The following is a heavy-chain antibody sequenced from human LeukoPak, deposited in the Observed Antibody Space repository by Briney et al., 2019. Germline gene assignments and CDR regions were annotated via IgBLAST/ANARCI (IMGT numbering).Heavy chain of an antibody. CDR3: ARGGYGGYYYYMDV. CDR1: GGSISSGDYY. J-gene: IGHJ6*03. Sequence: SQTLSLTCTVSGGSISSGDYYWSWIRQPPGKGLKWIGYIYYSGSTYYNPSLKSRVTISVDTSKNQFSLKLSSVTAADTAVYYCARGGYGGYYYYMDVWGKGTTVTVSS. V-gene: IGHV4-30-4*08. CDR2: IYYSGST. D-gene: IGHD5-18*01.